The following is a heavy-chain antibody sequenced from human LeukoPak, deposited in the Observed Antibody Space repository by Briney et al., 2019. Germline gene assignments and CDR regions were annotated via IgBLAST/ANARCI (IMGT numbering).Heavy chain of an antibody. CDR2: IYYSGST. V-gene: IGHV4-39*01. J-gene: IGHJ4*02. CDR1: FGSITSSSYY. D-gene: IGHD6-19*01. Sequence: SETLSLACTVSFGSITSSSYYWDWIRQPPGKGLEWIGSIYYSGSTYYNPSLKSRVTISVDTSKNQFSLRLSSETAADTAVFYCARSPHTESSGWGRPFNYWGQGTLVTVSS. CDR3: ARSPHTESSGWGRPFNY.